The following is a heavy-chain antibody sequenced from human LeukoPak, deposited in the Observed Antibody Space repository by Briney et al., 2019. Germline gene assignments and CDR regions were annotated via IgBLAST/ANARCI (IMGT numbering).Heavy chain of an antibody. CDR1: GYSLTGKW. CDR2: IYPGDSDT. Sequence: GEALKICWRGSGYSLTGKWVGCVGQRLVKSMEWMGIIYPGDSDTRYSPSFQGQVTISADKSISTAYLQWSSLKASDTAMYYCARTITGTTHFDYWGQGTLVTVPS. D-gene: IGHD1-7*01. J-gene: IGHJ4*02. CDR3: ARTITGTTHFDY. V-gene: IGHV5-51*01.